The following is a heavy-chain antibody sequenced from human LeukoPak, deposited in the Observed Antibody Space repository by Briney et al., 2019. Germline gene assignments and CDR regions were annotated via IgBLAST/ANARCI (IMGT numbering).Heavy chain of an antibody. CDR3: ARHGGESIVAMILHAFDI. J-gene: IGHJ3*02. D-gene: IGHD5-12*01. Sequence: PSETLSLTCTVSVGSISSYSRSWIRQPTGKGLEWIGSIYYSGSTNYNPSLKSRVTMSVDTSKNQFSLKLSSVTAADTAVYYCARHGGESIVAMILHAFDIWGQGTMVTVSS. CDR1: VGSISSYS. CDR2: IYYSGST. V-gene: IGHV4-59*08.